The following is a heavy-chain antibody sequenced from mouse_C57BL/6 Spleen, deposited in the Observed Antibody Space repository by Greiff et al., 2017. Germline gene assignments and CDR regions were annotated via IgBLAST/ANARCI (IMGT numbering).Heavy chain of an antibody. CDR1: GFNIKDYY. J-gene: IGHJ2*01. CDR2: IDPEDGET. CDR3: ARGNWDNYFDY. Sequence: EVKVVESGAELVKPGASVKLSCTASGFNIKDYYMHWVKQRTEQGLEWIGRIDPEDGETKYAPKFQGKATITADTSSNTAYLQLSSLTSEDTAVYYCARGNWDNYFDYWGQGTTLTVSS. D-gene: IGHD4-1*02. V-gene: IGHV14-2*01.